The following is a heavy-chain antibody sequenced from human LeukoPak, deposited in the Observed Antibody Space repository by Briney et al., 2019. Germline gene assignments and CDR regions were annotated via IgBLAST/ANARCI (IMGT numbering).Heavy chain of an antibody. CDR1: GFTVSSTY. CDR3: ARDRLYSSSSEDY. D-gene: IGHD6-6*01. Sequence: GRSLRLSCAASGFTVSSTYMSWVRQAPGKGLEWVSVIYSGGSTYYADSVKGRFTISRDNSKNTLYLQMNSLRAEDTAVYYCARDRLYSSSSEDYWGQGTLVTVSS. V-gene: IGHV3-53*01. J-gene: IGHJ4*02. CDR2: IYSGGST.